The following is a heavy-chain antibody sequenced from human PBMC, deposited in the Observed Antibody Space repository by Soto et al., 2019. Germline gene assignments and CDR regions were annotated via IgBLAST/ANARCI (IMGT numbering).Heavy chain of an antibody. CDR2: VDPERGEA. V-gene: IGHV1-24*01. D-gene: IGHD2-2*01. CDR3: ATPTPLRGAMLTNINFAF. J-gene: IGHJ4*02. CDR1: GHTLTDLP. Sequence: GAVKVSGKISGHTLTDLPIPWVRQAPGRRLEWMGGVDPERGEAIYAQKWHGRVTVTEDTASDTDYMEVSGPHSDHTGEYYCATPTPLRGAMLTNINFAFWGQGTPVTVSS.